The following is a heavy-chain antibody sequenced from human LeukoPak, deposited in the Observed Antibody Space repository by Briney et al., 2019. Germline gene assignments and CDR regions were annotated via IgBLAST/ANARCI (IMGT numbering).Heavy chain of an antibody. CDR1: GFTFSSYS. D-gene: IGHD3-22*01. CDR3: ARDSSGYYQHFDY. CDR2: ISSSGSTI. J-gene: IGHJ4*02. V-gene: IGHV3-48*04. Sequence: GGSLRLSCEASGFTFSSYSMNWVRQAPGKGLEWVSYISSSGSTIYYADSVKGRFTISRDNAKNSLYLQMNSLRAEDTAVYYCARDSSGYYQHFDYWGQGTLVTVSS.